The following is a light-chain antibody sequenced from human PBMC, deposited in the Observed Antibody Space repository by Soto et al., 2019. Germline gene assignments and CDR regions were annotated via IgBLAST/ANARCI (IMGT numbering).Light chain of an antibody. J-gene: IGKJ3*01. CDR3: MQGTHGTKT. V-gene: IGKV2-30*01. CDR2: KVS. Sequence: DVVMTQSPLSLPVTLGQPASISCRSSQSLGYSDGNTYLNMFQQRPGQSPRRLIDKVSNRDSGDQDRFSGRGSGTDFTLTISRVAAEDVGVYYCMQGTHGTKTFGPGTKVDIK. CDR1: QSLGYSDGNTY.